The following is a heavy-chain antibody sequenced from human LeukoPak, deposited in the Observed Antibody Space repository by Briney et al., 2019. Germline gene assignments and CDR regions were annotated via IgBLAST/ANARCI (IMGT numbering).Heavy chain of an antibody. J-gene: IGHJ4*02. V-gene: IGHV4-39*01. D-gene: IGHD6-19*01. Sequence: SETLSLTCTVSGGSISSNNYYWGWIRQPPGKGLEWIGSIYYSGTTYYSSSLKSRVTISVDTSKNQFSLRLSSVTAADTAVYYCATPSPGIAVAGNYWGQGTLVTVSS. CDR2: IYYSGTT. CDR3: ATPSPGIAVAGNY. CDR1: GGSISSNNYY.